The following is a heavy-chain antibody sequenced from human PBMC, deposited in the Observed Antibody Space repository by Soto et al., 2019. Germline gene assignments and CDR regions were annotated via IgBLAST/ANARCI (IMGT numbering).Heavy chain of an antibody. D-gene: IGHD2-15*01. CDR1: GYAISSGFY. CDR3: ARDADPIFCTGGSCYGGWFDT. V-gene: IGHV4-38-2*02. J-gene: IGHJ5*02. Sequence: PSETLSLTGDVSGYAISSGFYWACIRQPPGKRMEGIGNIYHTGTTYYNPSLKSRVTISIDKSKNQFSLRLTSMSAADMAVYYCARDADPIFCTGGSCYGGWFDTWGQGTLVTVSS. CDR2: IYHTGTT.